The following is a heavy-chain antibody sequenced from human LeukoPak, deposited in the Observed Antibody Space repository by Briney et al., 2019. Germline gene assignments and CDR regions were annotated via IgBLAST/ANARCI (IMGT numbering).Heavy chain of an antibody. CDR1: GFTLSSYW. D-gene: IGHD6-19*01. Sequence: GGSLRLSCAASGFTLSSYWMSWVRQAPGKGVEWVANIKHDGGEMSYVDSVKGRFTISRDNAKNSLYLQMNSLRPEDTAVYYCARDRSSGWPGSFDYWGQGTLVTVS. CDR3: ARDRSSGWPGSFDY. J-gene: IGHJ4*02. CDR2: IKHDGGEM. V-gene: IGHV3-7*01.